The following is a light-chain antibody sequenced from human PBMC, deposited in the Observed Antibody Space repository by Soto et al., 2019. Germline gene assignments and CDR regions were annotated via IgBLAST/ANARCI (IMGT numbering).Light chain of an antibody. CDR3: QQYGSSGT. J-gene: IGKJ1*01. CDR2: DAS. V-gene: IGKV3-20*01. Sequence: EIVLTQSPGTLSLSPCERATLSFRASQSVSSSYLAWYQQKPGQAPRLLIYDASTRATDVPDRFSGSGSGTDFTLTISRLEPEDFAVYYCQQYGSSGTFGQGTKVDIK. CDR1: QSVSSSY.